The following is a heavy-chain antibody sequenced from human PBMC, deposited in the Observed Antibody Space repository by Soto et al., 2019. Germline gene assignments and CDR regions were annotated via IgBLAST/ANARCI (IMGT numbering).Heavy chain of an antibody. CDR1: GYTFTSYD. CDR3: ARDRRGEKHIYYYYYGMDV. J-gene: IGHJ6*02. V-gene: IGHV1-2*04. CDR2: INPNSGGT. Sequence: ASVKVSCKASGYTFTSYDMHWVRQAPGQGLEWMGWINPNSGGTNYAQKFQGWVTMTRDTSISTAYMELSRLRSDDTAVYYCARDRRGEKHIYYYYYGMDVWGQGTTVTVSS. D-gene: IGHD3-16*01.